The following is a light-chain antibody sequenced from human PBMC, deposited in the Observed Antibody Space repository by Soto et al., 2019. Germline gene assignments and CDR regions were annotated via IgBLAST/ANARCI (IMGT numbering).Light chain of an antibody. CDR3: SSYTSSSTV. Sequence: QSVLTQPASVSGSPGQSITISCTGTSSDVGGYNYVSWHQQHPGKAPKLMIYDVSNRPSGVSNRFSGSKSGNTASLTITGLQADDEADYYCSSYTSSSTVFGGGTKLTVL. V-gene: IGLV2-14*01. J-gene: IGLJ2*01. CDR2: DVS. CDR1: SSDVGGYNY.